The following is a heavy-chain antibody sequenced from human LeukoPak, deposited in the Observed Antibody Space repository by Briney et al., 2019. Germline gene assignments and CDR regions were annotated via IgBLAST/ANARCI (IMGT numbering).Heavy chain of an antibody. CDR2: ISNSGDRT. CDR3: TKVISTTLHYWYGMDV. V-gene: IGHV3-23*01. D-gene: IGHD2-15*01. Sequence: GESLRLSCVASGFTFSTYAMVWVRQAPGRGLESISSISNSGDRTYFADSVKGRFTLSRDNSKNTLYLQMNSLRAEDTAIYYCTKVISTTLHYWYGMDVWGQGTTVTVSS. CDR1: GFTFSTYA. J-gene: IGHJ6*02.